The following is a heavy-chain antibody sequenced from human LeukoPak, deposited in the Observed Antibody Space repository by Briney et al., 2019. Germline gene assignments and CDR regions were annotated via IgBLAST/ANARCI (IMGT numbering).Heavy chain of an antibody. D-gene: IGHD3-16*01. V-gene: IGHV3-48*04. Sequence: GGSLRLSCATSGFSFNRRGMNWVRQSPGKGLEWVSYISPRSETIFYAESVQGRFAVSRDDAKGSLYLQMHTLRVEDTAVYYCARIDGPTVFTYYMDLWGKGTTVTVAS. CDR1: GFSFNRRG. J-gene: IGHJ6*03. CDR3: ARIDGPTVFTYYMDL. CDR2: ISPRSETI.